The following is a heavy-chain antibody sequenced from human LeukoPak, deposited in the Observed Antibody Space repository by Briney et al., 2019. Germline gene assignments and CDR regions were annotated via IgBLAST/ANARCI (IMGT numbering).Heavy chain of an antibody. J-gene: IGHJ5*02. CDR3: ARDGGYSSGWSRYNWFDP. D-gene: IGHD6-19*01. V-gene: IGHV4-39*07. CDR1: GGSLSSSSYY. CDR2: IYYSGST. Sequence: SETLSLTCTVSGGSLSSSSYYWGWIRQPPGKGLEWIGSIYYSGSTYYNPSLKSRVTISADTSKSQFSLKLSSVTAADTAVYYCARDGGYSSGWSRYNWFDPWGQGTLVTVSS.